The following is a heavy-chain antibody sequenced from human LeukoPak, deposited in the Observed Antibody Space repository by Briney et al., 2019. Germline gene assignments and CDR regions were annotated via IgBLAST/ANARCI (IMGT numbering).Heavy chain of an antibody. CDR2: ISYDGSNK. D-gene: IGHD5-18*01. CDR1: GFTVSSNY. J-gene: IGHJ4*02. CDR3: ARGGGYSYGSKFDY. Sequence: GGSLRLSCAASGFTVSSNYMSWVRQAPGKGLEWVAVISYDGSNKYYADSVKGRFTISRDNSKNTLYLQMNSLRAEDTAVYYCARGGGYSYGSKFDYWGQGTLVTVSS. V-gene: IGHV3-30*03.